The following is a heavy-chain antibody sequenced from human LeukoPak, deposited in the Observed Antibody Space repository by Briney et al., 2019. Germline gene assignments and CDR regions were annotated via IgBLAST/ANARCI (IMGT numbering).Heavy chain of an antibody. CDR1: GFTFSSYA. J-gene: IGHJ4*02. D-gene: IGHD2-8*01. CDR3: AKDRSCTNDICHGDFDY. Sequence: GGSLRLSCAASGFTFSSYAVSWARQAPGKGLEWVSSISGSGGSTYSADSVKGRFTISRDNSKNTLYLQMNSLRAEDTALYYCAKDRSCTNDICHGDFDYWGQGTLVTVSS. CDR2: ISGSGGST. V-gene: IGHV3-23*01.